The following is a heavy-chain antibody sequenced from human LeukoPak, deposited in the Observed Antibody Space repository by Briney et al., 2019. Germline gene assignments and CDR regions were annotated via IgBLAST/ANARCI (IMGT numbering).Heavy chain of an antibody. CDR3: ARRDYYYYGMDV. V-gene: IGHV3-21*01. J-gene: IGHJ6*02. CDR2: ISSSSSYI. CDR1: GFTFSSYS. Sequence: GGSLRLSCAASGFTFSSYSMNWARQAPGKGLEWVSSISSSSSYIYYADSVKGRFTISRDNAKNSLYLQMNSLRAEDTAVYYCARRDYYYYGMDVWGQGTTVTVSS.